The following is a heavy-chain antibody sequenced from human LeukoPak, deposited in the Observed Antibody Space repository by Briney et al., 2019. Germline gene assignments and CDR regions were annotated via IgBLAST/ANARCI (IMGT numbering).Heavy chain of an antibody. V-gene: IGHV3-53*01. CDR3: ARDLLEAVAGTVYYYYMDV. J-gene: IGHJ6*03. Sequence: GGSLRLSCAASGFTVSSNYMSWVRQAPGKGLEWVSVIYSGGSTYYADSVKGRFTISRDNSKNTLYLQMNSLRAEDTAVYHCARDLLEAVAGTVYYYYMDVRGKGTTVTVSS. CDR2: IYSGGST. CDR1: GFTVSSNY. D-gene: IGHD6-19*01.